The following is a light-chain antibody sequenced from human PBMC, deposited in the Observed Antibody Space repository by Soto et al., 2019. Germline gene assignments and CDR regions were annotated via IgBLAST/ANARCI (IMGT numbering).Light chain of an antibody. Sequence: IVLTQSPGTLSLSPGERVTLSCRASQTISRNYLAWYQQKPGLAPRLIMYGASSRATGIPGRFSGSGSGADFTLTISRLEPEDFAVYYCQQYGSSPLTFGGGTKVDIK. CDR1: QTISRNY. CDR2: GAS. CDR3: QQYGSSPLT. V-gene: IGKV3-20*01. J-gene: IGKJ4*01.